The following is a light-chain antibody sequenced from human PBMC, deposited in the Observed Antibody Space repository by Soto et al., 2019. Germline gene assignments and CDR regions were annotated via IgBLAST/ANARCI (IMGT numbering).Light chain of an antibody. CDR1: QSISRW. V-gene: IGKV1-5*01. CDR2: GAS. J-gene: IGKJ1*01. Sequence: DIQMTQSPSTLSSFVGDSVTITRRASQSISRWLAWYQQKPGKAPKLLIYGASTRATGIPARFSGSGSGTEFTLTISSLQSEDFAVYYCQQYNNWPWTFGQGTKVDIK. CDR3: QQYNNWPWT.